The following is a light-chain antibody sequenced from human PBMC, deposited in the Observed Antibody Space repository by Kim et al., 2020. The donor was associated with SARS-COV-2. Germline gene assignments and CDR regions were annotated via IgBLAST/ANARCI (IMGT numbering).Light chain of an antibody. CDR3: QQYNNRPPWT. V-gene: IGKV3-15*01. CDR2: YAS. CDR1: QSVISN. Sequence: SPGEGGTPSYRSAQSVISNLPWYHQKPGQPPNLLLYYASTSTTSIPARFSSSGSETKVILTISSLQSEDFAVFYYQQYNNRPPWTFGQGTKVDIK. J-gene: IGKJ1*01.